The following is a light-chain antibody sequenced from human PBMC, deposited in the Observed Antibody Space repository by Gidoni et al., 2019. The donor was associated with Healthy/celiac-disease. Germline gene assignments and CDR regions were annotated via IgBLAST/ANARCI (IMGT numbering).Light chain of an antibody. CDR3: QQYNNWPPT. V-gene: IGKV3-15*01. CDR2: GAS. J-gene: IGKJ1*01. Sequence: EIVMTTSPATLSVSPGERATLSCRASQRVSSNLAWYQQKPGQAPSLLIYGASTRATGIPARFSGSGSWTEFTLTISSLQSEDFAVYDCQQYNNWPPTCXQXTKVEIK. CDR1: QRVSSN.